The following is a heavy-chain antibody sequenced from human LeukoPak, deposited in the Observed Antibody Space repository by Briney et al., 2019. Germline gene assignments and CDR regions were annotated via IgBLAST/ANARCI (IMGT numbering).Heavy chain of an antibody. CDR1: GYTFTGYD. D-gene: IGHD5-12*01. J-gene: IGHJ5*02. Sequence: ASVKVSCKASGYTFTGYDMHWVRQAPGQGLEWMGWIDPNSGGTKYAQDFQGRVTMTRDTSISTVYMELSRLRSHDTAVYYCARVELSGYDLNWFDPWGQGTLVIVSS. CDR2: IDPNSGGT. V-gene: IGHV1-2*02. CDR3: ARVELSGYDLNWFDP.